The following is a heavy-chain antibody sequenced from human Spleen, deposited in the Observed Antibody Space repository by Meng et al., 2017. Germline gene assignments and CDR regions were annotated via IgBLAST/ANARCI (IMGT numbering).Heavy chain of an antibody. CDR2: IYPGDSDT. Sequence: GGSLRLFCKGSGYNFNTYWIGWVRQLPGKGLEWMGIIYPGDSDTRYRPSFQGQVTISADKSISTAYLQWSSLKASDTAMYYCARVGANVPIDYWGQGTLVTVSS. J-gene: IGHJ4*02. V-gene: IGHV5-51*01. CDR1: GYNFNTYW. CDR3: ARVGANVPIDY. D-gene: IGHD1-26*01.